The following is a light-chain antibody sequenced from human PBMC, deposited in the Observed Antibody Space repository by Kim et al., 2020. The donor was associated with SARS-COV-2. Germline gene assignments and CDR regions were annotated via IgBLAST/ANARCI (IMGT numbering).Light chain of an antibody. V-gene: IGLV2-23*01. CDR2: VGS. J-gene: IGLJ1*01. CDR3: CSYAGSSTYV. Sequence: QSVLTQPASVSGSPGQSITISCTGTSCDVGSYNLVSWYQQHPGKAPKLMIYVGSKRPSGVSNRFSGSKSGNTASLTISGLQAEDEADYYCCSYAGSSTYVFGTGTKVTVL. CDR1: SCDVGSYNL.